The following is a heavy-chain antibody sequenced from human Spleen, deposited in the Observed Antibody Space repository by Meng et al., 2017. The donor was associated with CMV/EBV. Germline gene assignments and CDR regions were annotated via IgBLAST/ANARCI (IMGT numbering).Heavy chain of an antibody. V-gene: IGHV1-2*02. CDR1: TFTAYY. D-gene: IGHD3-22*01. CDR3: GRILHYYDSSGYYNGSLGY. CDR2: IKPNSGGT. Sequence: TFTAYYMHWVRQAPGQGLEWMGRIKPNSGGTNYAQKCQGRVTMTRDTSISTAYMELSRLQYDDTAMYYCGRILHYYDSSGYYNGSLGYWGQGTLVTVSS. J-gene: IGHJ4*02.